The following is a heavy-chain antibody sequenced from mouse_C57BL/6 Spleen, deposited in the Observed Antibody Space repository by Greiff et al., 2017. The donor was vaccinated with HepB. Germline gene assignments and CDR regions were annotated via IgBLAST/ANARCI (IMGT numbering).Heavy chain of an antibody. CDR2: IDPSDSYT. J-gene: IGHJ3*01. Sequence: QVQLQQPGAELVKPGASVKLSCKASGYTFTSYWMQWVKQRPGQGLEWIGEIDPSDSYTNYNQKFKGKATLTVDTSSSTAYMQLSSLTSEDSAVYYCARSEADYAFAYWGQGTLVTVSA. V-gene: IGHV1-50*01. D-gene: IGHD2-4*01. CDR1: GYTFTSYW. CDR3: ARSEADYAFAY.